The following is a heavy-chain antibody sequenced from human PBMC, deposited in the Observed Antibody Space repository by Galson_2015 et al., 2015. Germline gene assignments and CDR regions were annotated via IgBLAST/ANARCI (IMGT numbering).Heavy chain of an antibody. D-gene: IGHD1-26*01. V-gene: IGHV3-48*02. CDR1: GFTFSSYT. CDR3: ARDPWRGSYKVFYFDY. CDR2: ISSSSATI. J-gene: IGHJ4*02. Sequence: SLRLSCAASGFTFSSYTISWVRQAPGKGLKWVSYISSSSATIYYADSVKGRFTISRDNAKNSLYLQMNSLRDEDTAVYYCARDPWRGSYKVFYFDYWGQGTLVTVSS.